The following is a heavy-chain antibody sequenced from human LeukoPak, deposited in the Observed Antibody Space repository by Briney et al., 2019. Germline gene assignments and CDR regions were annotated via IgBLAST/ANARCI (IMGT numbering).Heavy chain of an antibody. CDR3: ARGYGSGFAY. D-gene: IGHD3-10*01. V-gene: IGHV4-34*01. CDR1: GGSFSGYY. Sequence: SETLSLTCAVYGGSFSGYYWSWIRQPPGKGLEWIGEINQSGSTNRNPSLKSRVTISVDTSKNQFSLKVSSVTAADTAVYYCARGYGSGFAYWGQGTLVTVSS. CDR2: INQSGST. J-gene: IGHJ4*02.